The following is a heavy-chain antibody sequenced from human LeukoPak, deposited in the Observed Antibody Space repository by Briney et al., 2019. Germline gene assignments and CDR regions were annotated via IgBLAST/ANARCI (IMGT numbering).Heavy chain of an antibody. Sequence: GGSLRLSCLASGFSFNNYYMSWVRQAPGKGLEWVSVLHSNYNTYYSDSVMSRFTISTDDSKNTLYLQMNILRCDDTPVYYYSRGGHYGGLNGFEHWGQGTLVTVSS. CDR3: SRGGHYGGLNGFEH. CDR2: LHSNYNT. D-gene: IGHD4/OR15-4a*01. J-gene: IGHJ4*02. CDR1: GFSFNNYY. V-gene: IGHV3-53*01.